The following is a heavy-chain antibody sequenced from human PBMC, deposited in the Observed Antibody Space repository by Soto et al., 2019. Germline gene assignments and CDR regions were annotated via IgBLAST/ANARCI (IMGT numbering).Heavy chain of an antibody. V-gene: IGHV4-31*03. CDR1: GGSISSGGYY. CDR3: ARGKPSYYYNGMDV. J-gene: IGHJ6*02. CDR2: IYYSGST. Sequence: QVQLQESGPGLVKPSQTLSLTCTVSGGSISSGGYYWSWIRQHPGKGLEWIGYIYYSGSTYYNPSLKSRVTISVDTSKNQFSLKLSSVTAADTAVYYCARGKPSYYYNGMDVWGQGTTVTVSS.